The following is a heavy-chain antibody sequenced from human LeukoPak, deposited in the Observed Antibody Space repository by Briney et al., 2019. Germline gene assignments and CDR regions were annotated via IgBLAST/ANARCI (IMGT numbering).Heavy chain of an antibody. D-gene: IGHD3-22*01. V-gene: IGHV3-30*18. J-gene: IGHJ4*02. CDR3: AKDGIFFHYYDSSGYSHLDS. CDR1: GFTFSSYS. Sequence: GSLRLSCAASGFTFSSYSMQWVRQTPGKGLEWVGIMSNSGENTFYGEAVKGRFTISRDNSKNTLYLQMNSLRAEDTAVYYCAKDGIFFHYYDSSGYSHLDSWGQGTLVTVSS. CDR2: MSNSGENT.